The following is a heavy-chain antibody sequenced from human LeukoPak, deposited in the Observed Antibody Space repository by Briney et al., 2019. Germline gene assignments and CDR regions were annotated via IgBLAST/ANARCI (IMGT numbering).Heavy chain of an antibody. CDR2: INHGGST. CDR1: GGSFSGYY. V-gene: IGHV4-34*01. D-gene: IGHD3-3*01. Sequence: SETLSLTCAVYGGSFSGYYWSWIRQPPGKGLEWIGEINHGGSTNYNPSLKSRVTISVDTSKNQFSLKLSSVTAADTAVYYCARGSRDFWSGYYHNGNWFDPWGQGTLVTVSS. CDR3: ARGSRDFWSGYYHNGNWFDP. J-gene: IGHJ5*02.